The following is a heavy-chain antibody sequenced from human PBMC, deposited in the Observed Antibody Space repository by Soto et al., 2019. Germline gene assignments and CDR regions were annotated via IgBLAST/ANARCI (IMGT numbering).Heavy chain of an antibody. Sequence: QVQLVQSASEVKKPGSSVKVSCKVSGGTFKNYAISWVRQAPGQGLEWVGGILPVFDELNYAPKLQGRVTMTADEVTSTAHLKLGSVTSEDTAVYFGARASDTSGYYYWGQVTLVTVSS. D-gene: IGHD3-22*01. V-gene: IGHV1-69*01. CDR3: ARASDTSGYYY. CDR1: GGTFKNYA. J-gene: IGHJ4*02. CDR2: ILPVFDEL.